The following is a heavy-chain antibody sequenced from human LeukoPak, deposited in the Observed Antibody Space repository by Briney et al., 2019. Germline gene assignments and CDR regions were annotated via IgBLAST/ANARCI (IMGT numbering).Heavy chain of an antibody. CDR2: INPSSGGT. V-gene: IGHV1-2*02. J-gene: IGHJ4*02. Sequence: ASVKVSCKASGYTFTGYYMHWVRQAPGQGLEWMGWINPSSGGTNYAQKFQGRVTITADESTSTAYMELSSLRSEDTAVYYCARVPDYYDSSGQDYWGQGTLVTVSS. D-gene: IGHD3-22*01. CDR3: ARVPDYYDSSGQDY. CDR1: GYTFTGYY.